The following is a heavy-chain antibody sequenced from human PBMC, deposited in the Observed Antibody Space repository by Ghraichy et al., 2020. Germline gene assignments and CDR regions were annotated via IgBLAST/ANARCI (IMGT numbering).Heavy chain of an antibody. CDR2: IYYSGST. J-gene: IGHJ3*02. CDR3: ARDYGDYASPFDI. D-gene: IGHD4-17*01. Sequence: SQTLSLACTVSGGSISSYYWSWIRQPPGKGLEWIGYIYYSGSTNYNPSLKSRVTISVDTSKNQFSLKLSSVTAADTAVYYCARDYGDYASPFDIWGQGTMVTVSS. CDR1: GGSISSYY. V-gene: IGHV4-59*01.